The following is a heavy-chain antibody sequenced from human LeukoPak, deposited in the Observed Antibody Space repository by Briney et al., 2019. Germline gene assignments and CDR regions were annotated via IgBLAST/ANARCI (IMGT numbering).Heavy chain of an antibody. J-gene: IGHJ4*02. Sequence: GGSLRLSCVASGFTFRDYWMTWVRQAPGKGLECVANIKYDGSDKYYVDSVKGRFTISRDNAKNSVYLQMNSLRVEDTAVYYCPRRNLFDNWGQETVVTVS. CDR1: GFTFRDYW. V-gene: IGHV3-7*01. D-gene: IGHD1-14*01. CDR2: IKYDGSDK. CDR3: PRRNLFDN.